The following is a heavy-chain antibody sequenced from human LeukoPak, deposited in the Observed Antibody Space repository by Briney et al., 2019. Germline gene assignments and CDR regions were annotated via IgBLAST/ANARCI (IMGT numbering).Heavy chain of an antibody. J-gene: IGHJ3*02. CDR3: ESTSDYSSSWKPLPGAFDI. V-gene: IGHV4-59*08. CDR1: GGSISSYY. D-gene: IGHD6-13*01. Sequence: SETLSLTCTVSGGSISSYYRSWIRQPPGKGLEWIGYIYYSGSTNYNPSLKSRVTISVDTSKNQFSLKLSSVTAADTAVYYCESTSDYSSSWKPLPGAFDIWGQGTMVTVSS. CDR2: IYYSGST.